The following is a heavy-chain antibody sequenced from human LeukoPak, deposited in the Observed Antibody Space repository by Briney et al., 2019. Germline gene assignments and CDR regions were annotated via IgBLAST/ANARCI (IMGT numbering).Heavy chain of an antibody. J-gene: IGHJ3*02. D-gene: IGHD4-17*01. CDR2: INHSGST. V-gene: IGHV4-34*01. CDR3: ARGSRYGDSGAFDI. CDR1: GGSFSGYY. Sequence: PSETLSLTCAVYGGSFSGYYWSWIRQPPGKGLEWIGEINHSGSTNYNPSLKSRVTISVDTSKNQFSLKLSSVTAADTAVYYCARGSRYGDSGAFDIWGRRTMVTVSS.